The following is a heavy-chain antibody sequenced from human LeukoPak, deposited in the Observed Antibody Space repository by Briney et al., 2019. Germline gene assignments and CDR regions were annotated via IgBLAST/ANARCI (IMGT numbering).Heavy chain of an antibody. CDR1: Y. CDR2: INHSGYT. D-gene: IGHD4-11*01. CDR3: TRMTRGHDY. J-gene: IGHJ4*02. V-gene: IGHV4-34*01. Sequence: YWSWVRQTSGKGLEWIGEINHSGYTNDNPSLKSRVTLSIDTSRKQFSLNLRSVTVADAGIYYCTRMTRGHDYWGQGTQVTVSS.